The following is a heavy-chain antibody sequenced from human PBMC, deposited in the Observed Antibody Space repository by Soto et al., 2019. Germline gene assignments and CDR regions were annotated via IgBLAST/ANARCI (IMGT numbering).Heavy chain of an antibody. D-gene: IGHD3-22*01. CDR2: INAGNGNT. CDR3: ARGSGYYYVDY. CDR1: GYTFTSYA. V-gene: IGHV1-3*01. J-gene: IGHJ4*02. Sequence: QVQLVQSGAEVKKPGASVKVSCKASGYTFTSYAMHWVRQAPGQRLEWMGWINAGNGNTKYSQKFQGRGTITRDTSASTAYMELSSLRSEDTAVYYCARGSGYYYVDYWGQGTLVTVSS.